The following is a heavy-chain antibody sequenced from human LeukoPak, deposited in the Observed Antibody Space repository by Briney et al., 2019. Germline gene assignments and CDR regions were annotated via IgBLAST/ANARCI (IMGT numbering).Heavy chain of an antibody. V-gene: IGHV3-30*04. Sequence: GGSLRLSCAASGFTFSSYAMHWVRQAPGKGLEWVAVISYDGSNKYYADSVKGRFTNSRDNSKNTLYLQMNSLRAEDTAVYYCARGDYGDRGYFDYWGQGTLVAVSS. CDR1: GFTFSSYA. J-gene: IGHJ4*02. CDR3: ARGDYGDRGYFDY. CDR2: ISYDGSNK. D-gene: IGHD4-17*01.